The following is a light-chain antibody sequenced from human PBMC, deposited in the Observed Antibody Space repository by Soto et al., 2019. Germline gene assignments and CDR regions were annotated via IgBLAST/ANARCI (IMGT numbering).Light chain of an antibody. CDR2: HAS. CDR3: QQRSNWPWT. V-gene: IGKV3-11*01. CDR1: QSISSN. J-gene: IGKJ1*01. Sequence: MLMTQSPSTLAVSPGDRATLSCGASQSISSNLAWYQQKPGQAPRLLIYHASNRATGIPARFSGSGSGTDSTLTISSLAPEDVEVYYCQQRSNWPWTFGQGTKVDIK.